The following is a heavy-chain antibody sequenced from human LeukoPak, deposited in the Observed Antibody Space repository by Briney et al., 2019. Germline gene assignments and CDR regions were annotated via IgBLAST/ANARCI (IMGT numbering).Heavy chain of an antibody. D-gene: IGHD1-26*01. CDR1: GGSFSGYY. CDR2: INHSGST. Sequence: SETLSLTCAVYGGSFSGYYWSWIRQPPGKGLEWIGEINHSGSTNYNPSLKSRVIISVDTSKNQFSLKLSSVTAADTAVYYCARGRFSGSYRTRYFDYWGQGTLVTVSS. J-gene: IGHJ4*02. V-gene: IGHV4-34*01. CDR3: ARGRFSGSYRTRYFDY.